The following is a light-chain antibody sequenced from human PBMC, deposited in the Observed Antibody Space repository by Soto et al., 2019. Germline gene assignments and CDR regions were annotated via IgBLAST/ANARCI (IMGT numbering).Light chain of an antibody. CDR2: INN. J-gene: IGLJ1*01. CDR3: AAWDDSLNGYV. CDR1: SSSIGSYS. V-gene: IGLV1-44*01. Sequence: QSVLTQPPSASGTPGQRVTISCFGSSSSIGSYSVNWFQQLPGTVPKLLIYINNQRPSGVPDRFSGSKSGTSASLAISGLQSEDEADYYCAAWDDSLNGYVFRTGTKVPVL.